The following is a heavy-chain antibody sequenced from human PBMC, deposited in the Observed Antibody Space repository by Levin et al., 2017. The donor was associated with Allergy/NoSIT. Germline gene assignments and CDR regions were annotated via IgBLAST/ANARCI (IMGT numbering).Heavy chain of an antibody. J-gene: IGHJ6*02. Sequence: ASVKVSCKASGYTFTSYDINWVRQATGQGLEWMGWMNPNSGNTGYAQKFQGRVTMTRNTSISTAYMELSSLRSEDTAVYYCARGRAGGGYYYYYYGMDVWGQGTTVTVSS. CDR3: ARGRAGGGYYYYYYGMDV. CDR1: GYTFTSYD. CDR2: MNPNSGNT. D-gene: IGHD3-16*01. V-gene: IGHV1-8*01.